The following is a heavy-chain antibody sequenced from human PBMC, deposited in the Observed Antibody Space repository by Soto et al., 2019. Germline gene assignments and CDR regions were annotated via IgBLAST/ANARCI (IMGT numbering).Heavy chain of an antibody. D-gene: IGHD1-1*01. CDR2: INPANGIT. V-gene: IGHV1-3*01. J-gene: IGHJ3*01. Sequence: QVQLVQSGAELKKPGASVNISCQASGFTFSDTLINWVRQGPGQRLEWMGWINPANGITRYSESFQGRVTSSSLSSASTAYVALSDLTSEDTAVYYCARDIVSVGPRANEAFDVWGQGTMITVSS. CDR1: GFTFSDTL. CDR3: ARDIVSVGPRANEAFDV.